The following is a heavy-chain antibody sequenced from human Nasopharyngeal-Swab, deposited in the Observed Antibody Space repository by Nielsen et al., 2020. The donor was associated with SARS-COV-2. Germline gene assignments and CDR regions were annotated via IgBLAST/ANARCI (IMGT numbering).Heavy chain of an antibody. Sequence: GASLKISCAASGFTFSSYDMHWVRQATGKGLEWVSAIGTAGDPYYPGSVKGRFTISRENAKNSLYLQMNSLRAGDTAVYYCARALAPYSGYDYDYYYGMDVWGQGTTVTVSS. CDR3: ARALAPYSGYDYDYYYGMDV. D-gene: IGHD5-12*01. J-gene: IGHJ6*02. CDR2: IGTAGDP. V-gene: IGHV3-13*04. CDR1: GFTFSSYD.